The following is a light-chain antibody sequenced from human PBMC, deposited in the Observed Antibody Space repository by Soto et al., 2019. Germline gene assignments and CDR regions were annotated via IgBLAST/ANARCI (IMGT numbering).Light chain of an antibody. CDR3: SSYTISNTLV. Sequence: QSALTQPASVSGSPGQSITISCTGTSSDVGGYNYVSWYQQYPGKAPKLMIYDVSNRPSGVSNRFSGSKSGNTASPTISGLQAEDEADYYCSSYTISNTLVFGSGTKLTVL. CDR1: SSDVGGYNY. V-gene: IGLV2-14*01. CDR2: DVS. J-gene: IGLJ1*01.